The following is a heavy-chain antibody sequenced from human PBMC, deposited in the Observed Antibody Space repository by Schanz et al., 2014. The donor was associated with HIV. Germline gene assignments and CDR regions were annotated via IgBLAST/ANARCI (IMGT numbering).Heavy chain of an antibody. D-gene: IGHD3-3*01. CDR1: GFTFSSYA. CDR2: ISDSGGST. CDR3: AKDGRANYDFWSGYYTFNWFDP. V-gene: IGHV3-23*04. J-gene: IGHJ5*02. Sequence: EVQLVESGGGVVRPGGSLRLSCAASGFTFSSYAMSWVRQAPGKGLEWVSRISDSGGSTYYADSVKGRLTISRDNSKNRLYLQMNSLRAEDTAVYYCAKDGRANYDFWSGYYTFNWFDPWGQGTLVTVSS.